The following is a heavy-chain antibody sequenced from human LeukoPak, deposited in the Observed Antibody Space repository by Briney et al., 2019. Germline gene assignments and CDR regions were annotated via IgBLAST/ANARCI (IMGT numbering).Heavy chain of an antibody. D-gene: IGHD3-16*01. CDR1: GYTFSGQY. Sequence: ASVKVSCKASGYTFSGQYMHWVRQAPGQGLEWMAWINPNSGGTNYAQKFQGRVTVTRDTSISTAYMELTNLTSDDTAVYYCARDGEDGDVIAFDLAGSFDVWGQGTLVTVSS. CDR3: ARDGEDGDVIAFDLAGSFDV. CDR2: INPNSGGT. V-gene: IGHV1-2*02. J-gene: IGHJ3*01.